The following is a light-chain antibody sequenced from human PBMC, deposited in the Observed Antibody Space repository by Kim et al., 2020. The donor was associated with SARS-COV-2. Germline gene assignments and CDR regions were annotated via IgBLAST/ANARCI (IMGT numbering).Light chain of an antibody. CDR3: LQDYNYPWT. Sequence: ASVGDRVTLTCRASQGIRNDLGLYQQKPGKAPKLLIYAASSLQSGVPSRFSGSGSGTDFTLTISSLQPEDFATYYCLQDYNYPWTFGQGTKVDIK. CDR1: QGIRND. V-gene: IGKV1-6*01. CDR2: AAS. J-gene: IGKJ1*01.